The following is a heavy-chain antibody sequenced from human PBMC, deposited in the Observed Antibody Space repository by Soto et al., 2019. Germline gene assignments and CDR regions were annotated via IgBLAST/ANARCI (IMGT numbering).Heavy chain of an antibody. D-gene: IGHD3-3*01. J-gene: IGHJ6*03. CDR3: ARAPITSYYDFWSGYLNYYYMDV. CDR1: GGSISSGGYY. CDR2: IYYSGST. V-gene: IGHV4-31*02. Sequence: SETLSLTCTVSGGSISSGGYYWSWIRQHPGKGLEWIGYIYYSGSTYYNPSLKSRVTISVDTSKNQFSLKLSSVTAADTAVYYCARAPITSYYDFWSGYLNYYYMDVWGKGTTVTVSS.